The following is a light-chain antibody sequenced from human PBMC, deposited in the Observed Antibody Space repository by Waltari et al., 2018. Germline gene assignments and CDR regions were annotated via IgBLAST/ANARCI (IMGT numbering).Light chain of an antibody. Sequence: FMLTQPQSMSESPGTTVTISCTRNSGNIGSNYVQLYQQPPGRSPTTIIYESKLRPSGVPDRFSGSIDSSSNSASLTISGLKTEDEADYYCQSYNGTNQVFGGGTRLTVL. CDR3: QSYNGTNQV. CDR1: SGNIGSNY. CDR2: ESK. V-gene: IGLV6-57*01. J-gene: IGLJ2*01.